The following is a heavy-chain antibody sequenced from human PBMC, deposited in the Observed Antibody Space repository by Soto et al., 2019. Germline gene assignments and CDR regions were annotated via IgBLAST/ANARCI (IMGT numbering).Heavy chain of an antibody. CDR2: IYYSGRT. V-gene: IGHV4-31*03. D-gene: IGHD3-3*01. CDR3: ARRPNFWSGYPFDY. CDR1: GVSISSGAYY. J-gene: IGHJ4*02. Sequence: QVQLQESGPGLVKPSQTLSLTCTVSGVSISSGAYYWSWIRQHPGKGLECIGYIYYSGRTSYNPSLKSRVTISIATSKNQFSLKVTSVTAADTAIYYCARRPNFWSGYPFDYWGQGTQVTVSS.